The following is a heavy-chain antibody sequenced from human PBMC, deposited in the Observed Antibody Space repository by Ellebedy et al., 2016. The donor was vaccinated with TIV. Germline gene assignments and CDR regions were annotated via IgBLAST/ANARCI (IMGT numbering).Heavy chain of an antibody. D-gene: IGHD1-1*01. Sequence: GGSLRLXXTASGFTFSNYWMHWVRQVPGKGLVWVSSISSDGSTTGYADSVKGRFTISRDNAKNSLYLQMDSLRVEDTAVYYCGYDGSPGGLAYWGQGTLVTVSS. CDR2: ISSDGSTT. V-gene: IGHV3-74*01. J-gene: IGHJ4*02. CDR1: GFTFSNYW. CDR3: GYDGSPGGLAY.